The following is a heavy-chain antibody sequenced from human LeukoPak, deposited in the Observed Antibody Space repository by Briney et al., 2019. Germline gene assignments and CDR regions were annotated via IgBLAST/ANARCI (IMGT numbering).Heavy chain of an antibody. CDR1: GFTFSSYG. Sequence: AGGSLRLSCVASGFTFSSYGMNWVRQAPGKGLEWISYISSRSSTIYYADSVKGRFTISRDNAKNSLYLQMNSLRDEDTAVYYCARGCSGGSCFGDFDYWGQGTLVTVSS. CDR2: ISSRSSTI. D-gene: IGHD2-15*01. J-gene: IGHJ4*02. V-gene: IGHV3-48*02. CDR3: ARGCSGGSCFGDFDY.